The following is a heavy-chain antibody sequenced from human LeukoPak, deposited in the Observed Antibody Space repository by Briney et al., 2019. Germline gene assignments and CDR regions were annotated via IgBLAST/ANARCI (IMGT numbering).Heavy chain of an antibody. J-gene: IGHJ6*02. D-gene: IGHD1-26*01. CDR1: GGSISSYY. CDR2: IYYSGST. Sequence: PSETLSLTCTVSGGSISSYYWIWIRQPPGKGLEYMGDIYYSGSTNDNPSPKSRVTISVDTSKNQYSLKLSSVTAAGGAVYYCARGGEVGATSDYYYGMDVWGQGTTVTVSS. V-gene: IGHV4-59*01. CDR3: ARGGEVGATSDYYYGMDV.